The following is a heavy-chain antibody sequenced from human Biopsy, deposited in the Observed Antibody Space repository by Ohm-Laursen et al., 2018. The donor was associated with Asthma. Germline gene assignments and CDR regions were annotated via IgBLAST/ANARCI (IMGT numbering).Heavy chain of an antibody. J-gene: IGHJ6*02. D-gene: IGHD5-12*01. CDR3: ARGYSGSDRIVYYYSGLEV. CDR2: LIPVLGTP. V-gene: IGHV1-69*11. CDR1: GGTFSSNS. Sequence: SVKVSCKASGGTFSSNSINWVRRAPGQGLEWMGRLIPVLGTPDHAQMFEGRVTITADESTSTAYMELSSLSSEDTAVYYCARGYSGSDRIVYYYSGLEVWGQGTTVTVSS.